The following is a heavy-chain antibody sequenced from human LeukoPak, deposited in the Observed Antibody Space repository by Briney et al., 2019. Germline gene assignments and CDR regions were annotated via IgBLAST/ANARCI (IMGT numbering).Heavy chain of an antibody. V-gene: IGHV4-39*07. D-gene: IGHD3-22*01. CDR3: ASITTIVVVNR. Sequence: SETLSLTCTVSGGSISSSSYYWGWIRQPPGKGLEWIGSIYYSGRTYYNPSLKSRVTISVDTSKNQFSLKLSSVTAADTAVYYCASITTIVVVNRWGQGTLVTVSS. CDR1: GGSISSSSYY. CDR2: IYYSGRT. J-gene: IGHJ4*02.